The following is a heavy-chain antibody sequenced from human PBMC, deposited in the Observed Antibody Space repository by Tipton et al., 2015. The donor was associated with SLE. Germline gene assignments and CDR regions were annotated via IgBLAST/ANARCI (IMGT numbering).Heavy chain of an antibody. Sequence: LRLSCTVSGGSISSGGYYWSWIRQHPGKGLEWIGYIYYSGSTYYNPSLKSRVTISVDTSKNQFSLKLSSVTAADTAVYYRARDRSSGLDYWGQGTLVTVSS. D-gene: IGHD6-19*01. J-gene: IGHJ4*02. CDR3: ARDRSSGLDY. CDR1: GGSISSGGYY. CDR2: IYYSGST. V-gene: IGHV4-31*03.